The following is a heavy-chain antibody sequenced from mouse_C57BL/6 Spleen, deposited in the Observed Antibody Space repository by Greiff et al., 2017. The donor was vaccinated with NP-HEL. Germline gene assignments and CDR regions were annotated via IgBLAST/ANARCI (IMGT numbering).Heavy chain of an antibody. CDR3: TRLGSSPCCNFDV. J-gene: IGHJ1*03. CDR1: GFNIKDYY. V-gene: IGHV14-1*01. D-gene: IGHD1-1*01. Sequence: EVQLQQSGAELVRPGASVKLSCTASGFNIKDYYMHWVKQRPEQGLEWIGRIDPEDGDTEYAQKFKGKATMTADTSSNTAYLQLSSLTSEDTAVYYCTRLGSSPCCNFDVWGTGTTVTVSS. CDR2: IDPEDGDT.